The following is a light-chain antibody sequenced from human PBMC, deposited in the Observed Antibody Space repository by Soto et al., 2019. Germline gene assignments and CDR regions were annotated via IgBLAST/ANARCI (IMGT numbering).Light chain of an antibody. CDR3: SSYTTSNTYV. V-gene: IGLV2-14*01. J-gene: IGLJ1*01. Sequence: QSALTQPASVSGSPGQSITISCTGTSSDVGGYNYVSWYQQHPGKAPQLIIYDVSNRPSGVSDRFSGSKSGNTASLTISXXXXXXEADYYCSSYTTSNTYVFGTGTKVTVL. CDR2: DVS. CDR1: SSDVGGYNY.